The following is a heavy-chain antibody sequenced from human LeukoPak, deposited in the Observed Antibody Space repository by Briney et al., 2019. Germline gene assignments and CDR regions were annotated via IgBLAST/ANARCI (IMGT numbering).Heavy chain of an antibody. D-gene: IGHD3-3*01. CDR3: VRDLPRYFDINGYYPEF. V-gene: IGHV1-69*01. Sequence: GSSVNVSCKASGGSFDVYTFHWVRLAPGQGLEWLGGIIPSVGRSYAQRFRGRVAFTADDSTRTVYMELSNLRSDDSAVYYCVRDLPRYFDINGYYPEFWGQGTLIFVSS. J-gene: IGHJ4*02. CDR2: IIPSVGR. CDR1: GGSFDVYT.